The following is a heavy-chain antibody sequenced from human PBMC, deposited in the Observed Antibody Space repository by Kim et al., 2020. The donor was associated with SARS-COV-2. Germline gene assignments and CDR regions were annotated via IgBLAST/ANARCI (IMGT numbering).Heavy chain of an antibody. CDR3: ARRRRVQLWQQGLYYFDY. J-gene: IGHJ4*02. CDR2: IYPGDSDT. CDR1: GYSFTSYW. D-gene: IGHD5-18*01. Sequence: GESLKISCKGSGYSFTSYWIGWVRQMPGKGLEWMGIIYPGDSDTRYSPSFQGQVTISADKSISTAYLQWSSLKASDTAMYYCARRRRVQLWQQGLYYFDYWGQGTLVTVSS. V-gene: IGHV5-51*01.